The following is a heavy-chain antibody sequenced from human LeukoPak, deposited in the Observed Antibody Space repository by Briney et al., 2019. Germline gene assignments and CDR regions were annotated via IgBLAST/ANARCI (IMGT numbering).Heavy chain of an antibody. CDR2: IYTSGST. CDR1: GGSISSGSYY. D-gene: IGHD1-20*01. CDR3: ARHPPNWNDVDPFDY. Sequence: YPSETLSLTCTVSGGSISSGSYYWSWIRQPAGKGLEWIGRIYTSGSTYYNPSLKSRVTISVDTSKNQFSLKLSSVTAADTAVYYCARHPPNWNDVDPFDYWGQGTLVTVSS. J-gene: IGHJ4*02. V-gene: IGHV4-61*02.